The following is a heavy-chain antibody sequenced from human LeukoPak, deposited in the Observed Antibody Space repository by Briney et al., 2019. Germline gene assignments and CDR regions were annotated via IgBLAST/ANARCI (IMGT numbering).Heavy chain of an antibody. D-gene: IGHD3-3*01. CDR3: ARSSGGQAIFGLVIHHDY. V-gene: IGHV4-59*07. CDR2: IYYSGST. Sequence: SPTLSPTCTLAGASINSYYWSCIRPPPGKGPWWLGYIYYSGSTNYTPSLKSRDTISVDTSKNQFSLKLSSVTAADTAVYYCARSSGGQAIFGLVIHHDYWGKGTLVTVSS. CDR1: GASINSYY. J-gene: IGHJ4*02.